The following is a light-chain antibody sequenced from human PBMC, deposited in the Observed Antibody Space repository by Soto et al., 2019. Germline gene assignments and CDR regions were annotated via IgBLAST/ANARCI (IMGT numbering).Light chain of an antibody. V-gene: IGKV3-15*01. J-gene: IGKJ1*01. Sequence: EIVMTQSPATLSVSPGERATLSCRASQSVSSNLAWYQQQPGQAPRLLIYGASTRATGIPARFSGSGFGTGCTLTISSLQSEDFAVYYCEHYNNWPLWTFGQGTKVEI. CDR2: GAS. CDR1: QSVSSN. CDR3: EHYNNWPLWT.